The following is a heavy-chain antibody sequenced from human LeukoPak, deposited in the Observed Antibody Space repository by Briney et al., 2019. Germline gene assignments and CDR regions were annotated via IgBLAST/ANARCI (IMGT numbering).Heavy chain of an antibody. CDR1: GFTFSRYA. CDR3: ARVSPRFLEWPPTPTLDY. J-gene: IGHJ4*02. Sequence: GGSLRLSCATSGFTFSRYAMHWVRQAPGKGLEWVALISYDANIGSNKYYADSVKGRFTISRDNSKNTLYLQMNSLRAEDTAVYYCARVSPRFLEWPPTPTLDYWGQGTLVTVSS. CDR2: ISYDANIGSNK. D-gene: IGHD3-3*01. V-gene: IGHV3-30-3*01.